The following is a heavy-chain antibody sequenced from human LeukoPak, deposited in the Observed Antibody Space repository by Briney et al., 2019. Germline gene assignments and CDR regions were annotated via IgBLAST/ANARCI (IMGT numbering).Heavy chain of an antibody. Sequence: SETLSLTCTVSGGSISSSSCYWGWIRQPPGKGLEWIGTIYYRGSTYYNPSLKSRVTISVDTSKNQFSLKLTSVTAADTAAYFCARQMYYYGSGSYHWYFDLWGRGTLVTVSS. CDR3: ARQMYYYGSGSYHWYFDL. D-gene: IGHD3-10*01. CDR1: GGSISSSSCY. J-gene: IGHJ2*01. CDR2: IYYRGST. V-gene: IGHV4-39*01.